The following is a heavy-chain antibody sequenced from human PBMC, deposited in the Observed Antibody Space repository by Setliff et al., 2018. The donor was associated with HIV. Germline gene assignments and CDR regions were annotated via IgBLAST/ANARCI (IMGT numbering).Heavy chain of an antibody. CDR1: GYSISSGYF. V-gene: IGHV4-38-2*01. D-gene: IGHD2-21*02. Sequence: SETLSLTCAVSGYSISSGYFWAWIRQPPGKGLEWIGSIYHSGSTYYNPSLKSRVTKSVDTSKNQFSLKLSSVTAADTAVYYCARHDGTYCGGDCYLLGYFNLWGRGTLVTVSS. CDR3: ARHDGTYCGGDCYLLGYFNL. CDR2: IYHSGST. J-gene: IGHJ2*01.